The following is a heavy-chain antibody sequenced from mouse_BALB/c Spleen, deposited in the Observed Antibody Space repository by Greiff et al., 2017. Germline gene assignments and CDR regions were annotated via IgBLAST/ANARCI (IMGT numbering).Heavy chain of an antibody. CDR3: ARGVYDGYYG. CDR1: GFNIKDTY. Sequence: EVKLVESGAELVKPGASVKLSCTASGFNIKDTYMHWVKQRPEQGLEWIGRIDPANGNTKYDPKFQGKATITADTSSNTAYLQLSSLTSEDTAVYYCARGVYDGYYGWGQGTSVTVSS. V-gene: IGHV14-3*02. D-gene: IGHD2-3*01. J-gene: IGHJ4*01. CDR2: IDPANGNT.